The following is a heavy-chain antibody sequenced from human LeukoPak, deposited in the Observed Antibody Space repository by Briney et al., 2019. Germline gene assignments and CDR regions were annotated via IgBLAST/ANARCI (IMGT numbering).Heavy chain of an antibody. J-gene: IGHJ5*02. D-gene: IGHD3-10*01. CDR2: IYYGGST. V-gene: IGHV4-39*07. CDR1: GGSISSSSYY. CDR3: ARAGEYYYGSGSYPPNWFDP. Sequence: SQTLSLTCTVSGGSISSSSYYWGWIRQPPGKGLEWIGSIYYGGSTFYNPSLRSRVTISLDRSKSQFSLKLRSVTGADTAVYYCARAGEYYYGSGSYPPNWFDPWGQGTPVTVSP.